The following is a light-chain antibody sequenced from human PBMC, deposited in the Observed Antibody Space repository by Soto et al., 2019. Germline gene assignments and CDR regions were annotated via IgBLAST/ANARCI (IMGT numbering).Light chain of an antibody. J-gene: IGKJ2*01. Sequence: EIVLTQSPGTLSLSPGERATLSCRASQSISSSYLACYQQKPGQAPRLLIYGASNRATGIPDRFSGSGSGTDFTLAINRLEPEDFAVYYCQQYGSSSYTFGQGTKLDIK. CDR1: QSISSSY. CDR2: GAS. CDR3: QQYGSSSYT. V-gene: IGKV3-20*01.